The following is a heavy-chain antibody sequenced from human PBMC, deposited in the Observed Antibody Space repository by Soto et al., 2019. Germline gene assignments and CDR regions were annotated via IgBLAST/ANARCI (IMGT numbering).Heavy chain of an antibody. J-gene: IGHJ6*02. CDR2: TYYRSKWHN. V-gene: IGHV6-1*01. CDR1: GDSVSSNSAA. Sequence: LSQTLSLTCAISGDSVSSNSAAWNWIRQSPSRGLEWLGRTYYRSKWHNDYAVSVKSRITINPDTSKNQFSLQVNSVSPEDTAVYYCARESYGSGSYDGMDVWGQGTTVIVSS. CDR3: ARESYGSGSYDGMDV. D-gene: IGHD3-10*01.